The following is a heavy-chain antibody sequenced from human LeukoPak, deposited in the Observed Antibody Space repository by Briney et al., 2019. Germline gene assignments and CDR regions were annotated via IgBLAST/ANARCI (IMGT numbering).Heavy chain of an antibody. CDR1: GGSISNYY. CDR2: IYSDGNT. J-gene: IGHJ4*02. D-gene: IGHD6-19*01. CDR3: ARTPGITVAGRFFDY. Sequence: SETLSLTCTVSGGSISNYYWSWIRQPAGKGLEWIGRIYSDGNTDDNPSLKSRVAMSVDTSRNQFSLHLRFVTAADTALHYCARTPGITVAGRFFDYRGQGILVTVSS. V-gene: IGHV4-4*07.